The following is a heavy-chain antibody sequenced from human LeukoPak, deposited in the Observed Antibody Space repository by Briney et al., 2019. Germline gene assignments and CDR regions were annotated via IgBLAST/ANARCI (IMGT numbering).Heavy chain of an antibody. CDR1: GFTVNSNY. CDR2: LYSDGRT. V-gene: IGHV3-53*01. J-gene: IGHJ4*02. CDR3: ARGGGYYPIDY. Sequence: GGSLRLSCAASGFTVNSNYMNWVRQAPGKGLEWVSVLYSDGRTYYADSVKGRFTISRDTSKNTLYLQVNSLRAEDTAVYYCARGGGYYPIDYWGQGTLVTVSS. D-gene: IGHD2-15*01.